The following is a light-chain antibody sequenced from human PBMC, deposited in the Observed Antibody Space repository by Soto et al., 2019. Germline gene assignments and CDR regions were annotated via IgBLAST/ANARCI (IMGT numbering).Light chain of an antibody. CDR3: QHYNSYSEA. CDR1: QSISGC. V-gene: IGKV1-5*01. Sequence: DIQMTQSPSTLSASVGDRVTMTFRASQSISGCLACYQQRPGKAPNLLIFDASTLESGVPSRFSGSGSGTTFTLTISSLQPDDFATYYCQHYNSYSEAFGQGTKVDIK. J-gene: IGKJ1*01. CDR2: DAS.